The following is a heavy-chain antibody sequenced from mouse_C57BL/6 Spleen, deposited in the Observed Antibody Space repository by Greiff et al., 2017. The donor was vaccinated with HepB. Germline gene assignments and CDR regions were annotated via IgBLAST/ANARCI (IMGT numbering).Heavy chain of an antibody. V-gene: IGHV1-85*01. Sequence: VQLQQSGPELVKPGASVKLSCKASGYTFTSYDINWVKQRPGQGLEWIGWIYPRDGSTKYNEKLKGKATLTVDTSSSTVYMERHSLTSEDSAVYFCARDYYGSSLDVWGTGTTVTVSS. D-gene: IGHD1-1*01. CDR3: ARDYYGSSLDV. CDR2: IYPRDGST. J-gene: IGHJ1*03. CDR1: GYTFTSYD.